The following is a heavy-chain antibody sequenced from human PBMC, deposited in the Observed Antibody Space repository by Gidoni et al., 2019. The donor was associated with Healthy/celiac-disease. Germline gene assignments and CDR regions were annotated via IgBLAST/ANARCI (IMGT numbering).Heavy chain of an antibody. CDR1: GFTFSSYA. V-gene: IGHV3-30-3*01. D-gene: IGHD5-12*01. CDR3: ARGSGYDY. J-gene: IGHJ4*02. CDR2: ISYDGSNK. Sequence: QVQLVESGGGVVQPGRSLRLSCAASGFTFSSYAMHWVRQAPGKGLGWVAVISYDGSNKYYADSVKGRFTISRDNSKNTLYLQMNSLRAEDTAVYYCARGSGYDYWGQGTLVTVSS.